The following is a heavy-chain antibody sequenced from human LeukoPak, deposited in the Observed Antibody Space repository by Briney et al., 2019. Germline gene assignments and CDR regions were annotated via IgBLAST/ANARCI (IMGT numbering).Heavy chain of an antibody. CDR2: IRHDGTET. V-gene: IGHV3-30*02. J-gene: IGHJ6*02. Sequence: GGSMRLASAASRFSFSSYGMHWLRQVPGKGPESVALIRHDGTETNHADSVKGRYTISRDDSKSAFYLQMNSLRPEDTAVYYCAKANREHLSHYYGVDVWGPGTTV. D-gene: IGHD1/OR15-1a*01. CDR3: AKANREHLSHYYGVDV. CDR1: RFSFSSYG.